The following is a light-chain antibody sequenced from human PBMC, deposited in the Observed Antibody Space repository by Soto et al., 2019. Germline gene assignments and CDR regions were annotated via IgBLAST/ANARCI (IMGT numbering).Light chain of an antibody. V-gene: IGLV2-14*01. Sequence: QSVLTQPASVSGSPGQSITISCTGTSSDVGGYNYVSWYQQHPGKAPKLMISEVSNRPSGVSNRFSGSKSGNTASLTISGLQAEDEADYYCSSYTRSSTRVFGTGTKLTVL. CDR2: EVS. CDR1: SSDVGGYNY. J-gene: IGLJ1*01. CDR3: SSYTRSSTRV.